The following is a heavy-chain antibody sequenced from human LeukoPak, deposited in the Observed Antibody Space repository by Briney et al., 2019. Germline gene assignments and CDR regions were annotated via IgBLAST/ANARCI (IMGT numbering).Heavy chain of an antibody. CDR2: IYHSGST. V-gene: IGHV4-38-2*02. D-gene: IGHD6-13*01. J-gene: IGHJ5*02. Sequence: PSETLSLTCTVSGGSISSGYFWGWIRQPPGKGLECIGTIYHSGSTYYNPSLESRVTISVDTSKNQFSLKLNSVTAADTAVYYCARIYSSSWFLNWFDPWGQGTLVTVSS. CDR1: GGSISSGYF. CDR3: ARIYSSSWFLNWFDP.